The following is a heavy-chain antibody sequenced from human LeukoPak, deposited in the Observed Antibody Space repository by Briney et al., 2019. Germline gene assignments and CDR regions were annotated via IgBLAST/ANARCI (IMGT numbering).Heavy chain of an antibody. J-gene: IGHJ4*02. V-gene: IGHV1-69*13. D-gene: IGHD5-18*01. CDR2: IIPIFGTA. Sequence: GASVKVSCKASGYTFTSYYMHWVRQAPGQGLEWMGGIIPIFGTANYAQKFQGRVTITADESTSTAYMELSSLRSEDTAVYYCARYGGSKYSYGYINYFDYWGQGTLVTVSS. CDR3: ARYGGSKYSYGYINYFDY. CDR1: GYTFTSYY.